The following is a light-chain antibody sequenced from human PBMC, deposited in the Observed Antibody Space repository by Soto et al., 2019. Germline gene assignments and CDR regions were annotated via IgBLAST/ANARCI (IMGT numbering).Light chain of an antibody. V-gene: IGLV1-47*01. Sequence: QSVLTQPPSVSETPGQRVTISCSGSSSNIGSNYVYWYQQVPGTAPKLLIYRNIERPSGVPDRFSGSKSGTSASLAISGLRSEDEAVYSCAAWDDSLRRWVFGGGTKLTVL. CDR2: RNI. CDR1: SSNIGSNY. J-gene: IGLJ3*02. CDR3: AAWDDSLRRWV.